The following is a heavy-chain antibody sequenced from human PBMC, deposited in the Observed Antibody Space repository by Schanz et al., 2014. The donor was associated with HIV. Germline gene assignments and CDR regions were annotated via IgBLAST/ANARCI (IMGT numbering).Heavy chain of an antibody. V-gene: IGHV3-30*03. D-gene: IGHD6-13*01. J-gene: IGHJ6*02. Sequence: VQLLESGGGLVQPGGSLRVSCAVSGFSFSNYAMNWVRQAPGKGLEWVAFISYDGDRRQYADSVKGRFTISRDNSKNTLYLEMNSLRPEDTAVYYCARETSGFSTSWPPRYHYYGMDVWGQGTTVTVSS. CDR3: ARETSGFSTSWPPRYHYYGMDV. CDR1: GFSFSNYA. CDR2: ISYDGDRR.